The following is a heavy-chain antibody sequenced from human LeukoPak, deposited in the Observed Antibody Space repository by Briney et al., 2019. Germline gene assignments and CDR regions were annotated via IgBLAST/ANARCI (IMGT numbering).Heavy chain of an antibody. Sequence: GASVKVSCKASGYTFTGYYMHLVRQAAGQGLEWMGRMNPNSGGTNYAQKFQGRVTMTRATSISTAYMELSRLRSDDTAVYYCARDRSCSSTSCYPLLGDYYYYGMDVWGQGTTVTVSS. CDR3: ARDRSCSSTSCYPLLGDYYYYGMDV. V-gene: IGHV1-2*02. D-gene: IGHD2-2*01. CDR1: GYTFTGYY. CDR2: MNPNSGGT. J-gene: IGHJ6*02.